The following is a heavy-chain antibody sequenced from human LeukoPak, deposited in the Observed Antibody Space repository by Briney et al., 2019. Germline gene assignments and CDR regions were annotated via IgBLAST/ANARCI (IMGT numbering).Heavy chain of an antibody. D-gene: IGHD6-19*01. Sequence: GSSVKVSCKASGGTFSSYAISWVRQAPGQGLEWMGRIIPIFGTANYAQKFQGRVTITTDESTSTAYMELSSLRSEDTAVYYCASSRDDSSGWYIPHFDYWGQGTLVTVCS. J-gene: IGHJ4*02. CDR3: ASSRDDSSGWYIPHFDY. V-gene: IGHV1-69*05. CDR2: IIPIFGTA. CDR1: GGTFSSYA.